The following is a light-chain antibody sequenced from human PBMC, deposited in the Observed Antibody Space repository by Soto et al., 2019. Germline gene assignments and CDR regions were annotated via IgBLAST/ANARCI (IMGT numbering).Light chain of an antibody. CDR2: EVS. J-gene: IGLJ1*01. CDR1: SRDVGGYDC. Sequence: QSVLTQPPSASGSPGQSVTISCTGTSRDVGGYDCVSWYQQHPGKAPKLMMYEVSKRPSGVPDRFSGSKSGNTASLTVSGLQPEDEADSYCSSYAGINILYVFGTGTKVTVL. CDR3: SSYAGINILYV. V-gene: IGLV2-8*01.